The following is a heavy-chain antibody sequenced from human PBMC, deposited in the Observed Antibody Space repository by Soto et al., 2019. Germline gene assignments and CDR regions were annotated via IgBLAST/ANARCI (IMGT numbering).Heavy chain of an antibody. CDR1: GFTFTNYL. CDR3: AKDTYSRSWYF. Sequence: GGSLRLSCAASGFTFTNYLMTWVRQAPGKGLEWVSSIDKSGGDTYYADSVKGRFTISRDNSKNTLYLQMNGLRAEDTALYYCAKDTYSRSWYFWCQGTRVTGSS. J-gene: IGHJ4*02. D-gene: IGHD2-2*01. CDR2: IDKSGGDT. V-gene: IGHV3-23*05.